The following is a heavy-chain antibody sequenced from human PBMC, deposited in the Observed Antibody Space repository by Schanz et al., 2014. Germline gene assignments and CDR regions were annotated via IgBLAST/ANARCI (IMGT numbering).Heavy chain of an antibody. CDR3: ARKMKLGVYGGKGHDSLDI. Sequence: EVQLVESGGGVVQPGRSLRLSCAASGFTFSDYYMSWIRQAPGKGLEWVSGISGSGASTYYADSVKGRFTISRDNSKSTLYLQMSSLRAEDTAVYYCARKMKLGVYGGKGHDSLDIWGQGTMVTVSS. D-gene: IGHD4-17*01. CDR1: GFTFSDYY. V-gene: IGHV3-23*04. CDR2: ISGSGAST. J-gene: IGHJ3*02.